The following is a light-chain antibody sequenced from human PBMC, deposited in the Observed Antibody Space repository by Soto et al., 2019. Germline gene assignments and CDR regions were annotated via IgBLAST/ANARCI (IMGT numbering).Light chain of an antibody. CDR1: SSDVGGYNF. V-gene: IGLV2-14*03. CDR3: SSYTSSHTLV. Sequence: QSALTQPASVSGSSGQSITISCTGTSSDVGGYNFVCWYQQHPGKVPKLMLYDVGVWPSGVSDRFSGSKSGNTASLTISGLQTEHEADYYCSSYTSSHTLVFGGGTKVTVL. CDR2: DVG. J-gene: IGLJ2*01.